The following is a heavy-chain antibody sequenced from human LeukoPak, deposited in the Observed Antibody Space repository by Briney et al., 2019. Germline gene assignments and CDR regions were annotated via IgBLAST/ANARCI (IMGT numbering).Heavy chain of an antibody. CDR2: IYSSGRT. D-gene: IGHD2-15*01. CDR3: ARVLGSGYSDY. CDR1: GGSFGGYY. Sequence: SETLSLTCAVYGGSFGGYYWSWIRQPPGKGLEWLGYIYSSGRTNYNPSLKSRVTISVDTSKNQFSLKLSSVTAADTAVYYCARVLGSGYSDYWGQGTLVTVSS. V-gene: IGHV4-59*01. J-gene: IGHJ4*02.